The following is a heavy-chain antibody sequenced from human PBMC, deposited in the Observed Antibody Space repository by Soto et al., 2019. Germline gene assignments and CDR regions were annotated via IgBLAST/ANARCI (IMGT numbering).Heavy chain of an antibody. D-gene: IGHD2-15*01. V-gene: IGHV1-46*01. CDR2: INPSGGST. CDR1: GYTFTSYY. Sequence: GASVKVSCKASGYTFTSYYMHWVRQAPGQGLEWMGIINPSGGSTSYAQKFQGRVTMTRDTSTSTVYMELSSLRSEDTAVYYCAREVGGYCSGGSCKQLRYFQHWGQGTLVTVSS. CDR3: AREVGGYCSGGSCKQLRYFQH. J-gene: IGHJ1*01.